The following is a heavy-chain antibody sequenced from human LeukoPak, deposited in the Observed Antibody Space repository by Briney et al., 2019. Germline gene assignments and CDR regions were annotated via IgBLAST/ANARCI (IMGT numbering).Heavy chain of an antibody. CDR1: GYSISSGYY. CDR3: ARLPRYFDRFDY. J-gene: IGHJ4*02. D-gene: IGHD3-9*01. V-gene: IGHV4-38-2*02. Sequence: SETLSLTCTVSGYSISSGYYWGWIRQPPGKGLEWIGSIYHSGSTYYNPSLKSRVTISVDTSKNQFSLKLSSVTAADTAVYYCARLPRYFDRFDYWGQGTLVTVSS. CDR2: IYHSGST.